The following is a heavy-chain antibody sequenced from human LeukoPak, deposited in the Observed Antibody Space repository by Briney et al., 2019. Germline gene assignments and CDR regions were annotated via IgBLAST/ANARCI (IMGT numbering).Heavy chain of an antibody. V-gene: IGHV3-23*01. CDR1: GFTFSNYA. J-gene: IGHJ4*02. Sequence: GGSLRLSCAASGFTFSNYAIHWVRQAPGKGLEWVSIVGGSGVKTYYADSVKGRFTISRDNSKNSVYLQMNSLRAEDTAVYYCAKRGDCSGTCTYDYWGQGTLVTVSS. CDR2: VGGSGVKT. D-gene: IGHD2-2*01. CDR3: AKRGDCSGTCTYDY.